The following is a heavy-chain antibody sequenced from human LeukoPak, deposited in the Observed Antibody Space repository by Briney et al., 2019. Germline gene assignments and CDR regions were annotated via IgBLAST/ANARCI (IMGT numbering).Heavy chain of an antibody. CDR1: GYSISSGYY. D-gene: IGHD3-10*01. V-gene: IGHV4-38-2*02. CDR2: IYHSGST. J-gene: IGHJ5*01. CDR3: ARRVGFYGSGSLNYFDP. Sequence: SETLSLTCTVSGYSISSGYYWGWIRQPPGKGLEWIGSIYHSGSTYYNPSLKSRLSISVDTSKNHIVLKLTSVTAADTAVYFCARRVGFYGSGSLNYFDPWGQGILVSVSS.